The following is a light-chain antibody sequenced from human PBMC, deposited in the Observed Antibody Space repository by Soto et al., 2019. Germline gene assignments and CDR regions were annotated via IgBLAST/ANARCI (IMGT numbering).Light chain of an antibody. J-gene: IGLJ1*01. V-gene: IGLV2-14*01. Sequence: QSALTQPASLSGSPGQSITISCTGTSSDIGAYDYVSWFQQHPGKAPKLMISEVNNRPSGVSNRFSGSKSGNTAYLTISGLQVEDEAAYFCFSFTSTSTHVFGTGTKVNVL. CDR2: EVN. CDR3: FSFTSTSTHV. CDR1: SSDIGAYDY.